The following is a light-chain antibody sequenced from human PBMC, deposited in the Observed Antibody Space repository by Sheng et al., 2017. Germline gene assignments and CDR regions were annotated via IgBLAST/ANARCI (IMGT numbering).Light chain of an antibody. CDR3: QQFGGSPPHT. J-gene: IGKJ2*01. CDR1: QSIIRY. V-gene: IGKV3-20*01. CDR2: GAS. Sequence: TQSPSTLAASVGDRVTITCRASQSIIRYLAWYQQKPGQAPRLLIYGASTRATGIPDRFSGSGSGTDFTLTISRLEPEDFAVYYCQQFGGSPPHTFGQGTKLEIK.